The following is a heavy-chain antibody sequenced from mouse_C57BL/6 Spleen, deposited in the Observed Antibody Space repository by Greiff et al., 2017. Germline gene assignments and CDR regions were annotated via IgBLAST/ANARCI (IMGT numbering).Heavy chain of an antibody. D-gene: IGHD1-1*01. CDR1: GYTFTSYW. CDR3: ARGGSKYYFDY. CDR2: IHPNSGST. J-gene: IGHJ2*01. Sequence: QVQLQQPGAELVKPGASVKLSCKASGYTFTSYWMHWVKQRPGQGLEWIGMIHPNSGSTNSNEKFKSKATLTVDNSSSTAYMQLSSLTSEDSAVYYCARGGSKYYFDYWGQCTTLTVSS. V-gene: IGHV1-64*01.